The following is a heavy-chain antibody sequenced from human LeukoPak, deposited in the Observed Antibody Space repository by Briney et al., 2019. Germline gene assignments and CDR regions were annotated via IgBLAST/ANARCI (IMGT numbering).Heavy chain of an antibody. V-gene: IGHV4-59*01. CDR1: GFSISSNY. D-gene: IGHD3-10*01. CDR2: INYSGST. Sequence: PSETLSLNCTGSGFSISSNYWIWIRQPQGQGLVGIGNINYSGSTNYKPSLNSRITISVDTSKNQFSLKLNSGTAADTAVYYCGRGGYYGSGNDFRFDPWGQGTLVTVSS. J-gene: IGHJ5*02. CDR3: GRGGYYGSGNDFRFDP.